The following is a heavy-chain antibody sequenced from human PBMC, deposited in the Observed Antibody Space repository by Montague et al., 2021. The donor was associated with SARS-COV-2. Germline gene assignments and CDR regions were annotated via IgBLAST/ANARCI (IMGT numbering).Heavy chain of an antibody. Sequence: SETLSLTCAVHGTPFSGYYWNWIRQPPGKGLEWIGEINHGGSTKYSPSLKSRLTISADTSKNRFSLKLTSVAAADTAVYYCARLRDGVVPSPILGVGPYYSYCYMDVWGRGTTVTVSS. J-gene: IGHJ6*03. CDR3: ARLRDGVVPSPILGVGPYYSYCYMDV. D-gene: IGHD3-10*01. CDR1: GTPFSGYY. V-gene: IGHV4-34*01. CDR2: INHGGST.